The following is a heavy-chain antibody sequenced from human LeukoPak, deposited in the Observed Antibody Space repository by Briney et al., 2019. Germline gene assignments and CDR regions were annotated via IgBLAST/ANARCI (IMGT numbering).Heavy chain of an antibody. CDR1: GYSFTSYW. Sequence: PGESLKISCKGSGYSFTSYWIGWVRQMPGKGLEWMGIIYPGDSDTRYSPSFQGQVTISADKSISTAYLQWSSLKASDTAMYYCARHRGSSWTYNWFDPWGQGTLVTVSP. J-gene: IGHJ5*02. CDR2: IYPGDSDT. V-gene: IGHV5-51*01. CDR3: ARHRGSSWTYNWFDP. D-gene: IGHD6-13*01.